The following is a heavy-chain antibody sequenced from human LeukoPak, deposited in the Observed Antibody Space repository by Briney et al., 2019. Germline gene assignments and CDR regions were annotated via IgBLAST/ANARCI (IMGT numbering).Heavy chain of an antibody. D-gene: IGHD3-10*01. CDR3: ASDDGSGRIDY. V-gene: IGHV4-30-4*02. CDR2: IYYSGST. CDR1: GGSLSSGDYY. Sequence: PSDTLSLPCTVSGGSLSSGDYYWSWLRQPPGKGRELVGYIYYSGSTYYNPSLKSRATIAVDTSKNQFSLKLSSVTVADKAVYYCASDDGSGRIDYWGQGSLVTVSS. J-gene: IGHJ4*02.